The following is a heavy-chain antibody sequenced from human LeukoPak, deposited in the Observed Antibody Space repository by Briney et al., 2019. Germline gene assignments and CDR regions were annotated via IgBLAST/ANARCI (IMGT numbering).Heavy chain of an antibody. J-gene: IGHJ4*02. CDR3: ARDVGVIPSDY. V-gene: IGHV1-69*05. CDR1: GGTFSSYA. Sequence: SVKVSCKASGGTFSSYAISWVRQAPGQGLEWMGGIIPIFGTANYAQKLQGRVTMTTDTSTSTAYMELRSLRSDDTAVYYCARDVGVIPSDYWGQGTLVTVSS. D-gene: IGHD2-21*01. CDR2: IIPIFGTA.